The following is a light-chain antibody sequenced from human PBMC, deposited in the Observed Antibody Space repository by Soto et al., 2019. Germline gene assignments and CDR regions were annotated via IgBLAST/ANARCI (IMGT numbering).Light chain of an antibody. J-gene: IGKJ5*01. CDR3: QQYGSSPT. V-gene: IGKV3-20*01. Sequence: EIVLTQSPGTLSLFPGERATLSCRASQSLSTRYSAWYHQKPGQAPRLLIYGASSSATGIPDRFSGSGSGTDFTITISRLEPEDCAVYYCQQYGSSPTFGQGTRLEIK. CDR1: QSLSTRY. CDR2: GAS.